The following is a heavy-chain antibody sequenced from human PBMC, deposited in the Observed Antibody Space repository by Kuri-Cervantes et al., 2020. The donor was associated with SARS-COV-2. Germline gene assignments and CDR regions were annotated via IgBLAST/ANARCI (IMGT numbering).Heavy chain of an antibody. Sequence: ASVKVSCKATGGTFSSYAISWVRQAPGQGLEWMGWISAYNGNTNYAQKLQGRVTMTTDTSTSTAYMELRSLRSDDTAVYYCARRIAAAGYYYYGMDVWGQGTTVTVSS. CDR1: GGTFSSYA. J-gene: IGHJ6*02. CDR2: ISAYNGNT. CDR3: ARRIAAAGYYYYGMDV. D-gene: IGHD6-13*01. V-gene: IGHV1-18*01.